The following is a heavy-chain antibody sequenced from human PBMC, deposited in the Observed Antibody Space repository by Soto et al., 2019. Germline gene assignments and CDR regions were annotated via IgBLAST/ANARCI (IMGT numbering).Heavy chain of an antibody. J-gene: IGHJ6*02. CDR3: ASIPGRRWNYYYYGMDV. D-gene: IGHD4-17*01. V-gene: IGHV1-69*13. CDR1: GGTFSSYA. CDR2: IIPIFGTA. Sequence: ASVKVSCKASGGTFSSYAISWVRQAPGQGLEWMGGIIPIFGTANYAQKFQGRVTITADESTSTAYMELSSLRSEDTAVYYCASIPGRRWNYYYYGMDVWGQGTTVTVSS.